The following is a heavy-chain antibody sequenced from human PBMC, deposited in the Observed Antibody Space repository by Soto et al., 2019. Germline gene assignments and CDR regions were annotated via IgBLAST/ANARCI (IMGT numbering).Heavy chain of an antibody. Sequence: SVKVSCKASGGTFSSYTISWVRQAPGQGLEWMGRIIPILGIANYAQKFQGRVTITADKSTSTAYMELSSLRSDDTAVYYCARDHSDIVVVVAATLPPLDAFDIWGQGTMVTVSS. V-gene: IGHV1-69*04. J-gene: IGHJ3*02. CDR2: IIPILGIA. CDR3: ARDHSDIVVVVAATLPPLDAFDI. D-gene: IGHD2-15*01. CDR1: GGTFSSYT.